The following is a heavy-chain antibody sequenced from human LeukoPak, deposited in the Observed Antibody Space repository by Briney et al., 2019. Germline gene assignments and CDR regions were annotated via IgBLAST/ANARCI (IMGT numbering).Heavy chain of an antibody. CDR3: AKDLIRWSFDY. CDR2: IGRDHNT. Sequence: PGGSLRLSCTASGFTFSRNAVGWVRQAPGKGLEGVSTIGRDHNTLYPDPVKGRSPISRDNSKNTLYLQMNSLRAEDRAFYYCAKDLIRWSFDYWGQGTLVTVSS. D-gene: IGHD6-13*01. CDR1: GFTFSRNA. V-gene: IGHV3-23*01. J-gene: IGHJ4*02.